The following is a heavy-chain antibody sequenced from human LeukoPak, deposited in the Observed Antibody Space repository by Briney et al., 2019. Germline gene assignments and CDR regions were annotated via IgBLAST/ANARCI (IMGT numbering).Heavy chain of an antibody. CDR3: AKDDDGHHHGVDH. CDR1: GYTFTSYG. V-gene: IGHV1-18*01. D-gene: IGHD4-17*01. Sequence: ASVKVSCKASGYTFTSYGISWVRQAPGQGLEWMGWISAYNGNTNYAQKLQGRVTMTTDTSTSTAYMELRSLRSDDTALYYCAKDDDGHHHGVDHWGQGTLVTVSS. J-gene: IGHJ4*02. CDR2: ISAYNGNT.